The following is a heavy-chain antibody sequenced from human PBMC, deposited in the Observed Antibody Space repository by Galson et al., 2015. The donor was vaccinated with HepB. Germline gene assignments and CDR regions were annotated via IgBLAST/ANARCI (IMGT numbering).Heavy chain of an antibody. J-gene: IGHJ4*02. CDR3: ARAGTRRIVGASLVDPDFDY. Sequence: SVKVSCKASGGTFSSYAISWVRQAPGQGLEWMGGIIPIFGTANYAQKFQGRVTITADESTSTAYMELSSLRSEDTAVYYCARAGTRRIVGASLVDPDFDYWGQGTLVTVSS. D-gene: IGHD1-26*01. CDR2: IIPIFGTA. V-gene: IGHV1-69*13. CDR1: GGTFSSYA.